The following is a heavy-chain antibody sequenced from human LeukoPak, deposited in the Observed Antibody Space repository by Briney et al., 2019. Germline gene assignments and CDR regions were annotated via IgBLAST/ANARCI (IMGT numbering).Heavy chain of an antibody. CDR1: GGSISSSKYY. Sequence: SETLSLTCTVSGGSISSSKYYWGWIRQPPGKGLEWIGNIYYSGSTYYNPSLKSRVTISVDTSKNQFSLRLSSVTAADTAVYYCARQGCGSYYCGYFDYWGQGTLVTVSS. V-gene: IGHV4-39*01. CDR2: IYYSGST. J-gene: IGHJ4*02. D-gene: IGHD1-26*01. CDR3: ARQGCGSYYCGYFDY.